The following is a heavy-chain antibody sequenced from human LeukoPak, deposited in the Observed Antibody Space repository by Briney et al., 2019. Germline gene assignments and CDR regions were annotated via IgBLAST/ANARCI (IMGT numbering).Heavy chain of an antibody. J-gene: IGHJ6*02. CDR3: ASGYCSSTSCGPAGYYYYGMDV. CDR2: IIPILGIA. D-gene: IGHD2-2*03. CDR1: GGTFSSYA. V-gene: IGHV1-69*04. Sequence: ASVKVSCKASGGTFSSYAISWVRQAPGQGLESMGRIIPILGIANYAQKFQGRVTITADKSTSTAYMELSSLRSEDTAVYYCASGYCSSTSCGPAGYYYYGMDVWGQGTTVTVSS.